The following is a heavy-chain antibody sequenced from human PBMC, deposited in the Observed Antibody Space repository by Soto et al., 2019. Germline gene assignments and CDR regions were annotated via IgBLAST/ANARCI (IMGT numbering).Heavy chain of an antibody. CDR1: GGSFSGYY. J-gene: IGHJ4*02. Sequence: QVQLQQWGAGLLKPSETLSLTCAVYGGSFSGYYWSWIRQPPGKGLEWIGEINHSGSTNYNPSLKSRVTISVDTSKNQFSLKLSSVTAADTAVYYCARGRGPAAAVGAYRAGGHLFDYWGQGTLVTVSS. D-gene: IGHD6-13*01. CDR3: ARGRGPAAAVGAYRAGGHLFDY. V-gene: IGHV4-34*01. CDR2: INHSGST.